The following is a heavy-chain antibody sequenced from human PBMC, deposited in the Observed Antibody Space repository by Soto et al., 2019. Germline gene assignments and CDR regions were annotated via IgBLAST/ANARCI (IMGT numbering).Heavy chain of an antibody. CDR3: ARVYYDFWRRPYYYMDV. J-gene: IGHJ6*03. Sequence: GGSLRLSCAASGFTFSSYGMHWVRQAPGKGLEWVAVIWYDGSNKYYADSVKGRFTISRDNSKNTLYLQMNSLRAEDTAVYYCARVYYDFWRRPYYYMDVWGKGTTVTVSS. D-gene: IGHD3-3*01. V-gene: IGHV3-33*01. CDR1: GFTFSSYG. CDR2: IWYDGSNK.